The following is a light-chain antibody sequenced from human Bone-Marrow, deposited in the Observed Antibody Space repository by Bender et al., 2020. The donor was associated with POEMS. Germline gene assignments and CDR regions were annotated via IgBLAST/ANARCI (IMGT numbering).Light chain of an antibody. CDR1: SGSIASNY. CDR2: DNN. CDR3: QSYDNSAWV. V-gene: IGLV6-57*01. Sequence: NFMLTQPHSVSESPGKTVTISCTRSSGSIASNYVQWYQQRPGSSPTTVMFDNNQRPSGVPDRFSGSIDSSSNSASLTISGLKTEDEADYCCQSYDNSAWVFGGGTKLTVL. J-gene: IGLJ3*02.